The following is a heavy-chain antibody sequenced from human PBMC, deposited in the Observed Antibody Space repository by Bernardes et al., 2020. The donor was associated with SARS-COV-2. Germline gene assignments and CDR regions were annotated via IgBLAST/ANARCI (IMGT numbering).Heavy chain of an antibody. D-gene: IGHD3-9*01. CDR2: IGTAGDT. CDR3: ARGSNRYDILTGYYLFDY. Sequence: GGSLRLSCAASGFTFSSYDMHWVRQATGKGLEWVSAIGTAGDTYYPGSVKGRFTISRENAKNSLYLQMNSLRAGDTAVYYCARGSNRYDILTGYYLFDYWGQGTLVTVSS. CDR1: GFTFSSYD. J-gene: IGHJ4*02. V-gene: IGHV3-13*01.